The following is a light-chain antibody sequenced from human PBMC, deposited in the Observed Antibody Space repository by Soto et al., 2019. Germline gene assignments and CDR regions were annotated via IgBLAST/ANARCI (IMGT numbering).Light chain of an antibody. CDR2: DVS. V-gene: IGLV2-14*01. J-gene: IGLJ1*01. CDR1: SSDIGGYKY. Sequence: QSALTQPASVSGSPGQSITISCTGTSSDIGGYKYVSWYQQHPGKAPKLMIYDVSNRPSGVSNRFSGSKSGNTATLTISGLQGEDEAGYYCSSYTGGSTYVFGTGT. CDR3: SSYTGGSTYV.